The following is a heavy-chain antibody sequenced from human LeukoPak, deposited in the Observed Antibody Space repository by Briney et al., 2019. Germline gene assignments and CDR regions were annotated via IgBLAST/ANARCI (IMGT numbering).Heavy chain of an antibody. CDR1: GYSFTNYW. CDR2: IYPGDSDT. CDR3: ARHLTTGNFDS. V-gene: IGHV5-51*01. D-gene: IGHD4-11*01. J-gene: IGHJ4*02. Sequence: GESLKISCECSGYSFTNYWTGWARQMPGKGLEWMGIIYPGDSDTRYSPSFQGLVTISADKSISTAYLQWSSLKASDTAMYYCARHLTTGNFDSWGQGTLVTVSS.